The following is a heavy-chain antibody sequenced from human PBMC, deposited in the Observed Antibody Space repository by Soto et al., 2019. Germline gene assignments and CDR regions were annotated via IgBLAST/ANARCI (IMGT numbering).Heavy chain of an antibody. CDR2: IIPIFGTA. CDR1: GGTFSSYA. CDR3: ASSTVILWKWFDP. Sequence: SVKVSCKASGGTFSSYAISWVRQAPGQGLEWMGGIIPIFGTANYAQKFQGRVTITADESTSTAYMELSSLRSEDTAVYYCASSTVILWKWFDPWGQGTLVTFSS. J-gene: IGHJ5*02. V-gene: IGHV1-69*13. D-gene: IGHD3-22*01.